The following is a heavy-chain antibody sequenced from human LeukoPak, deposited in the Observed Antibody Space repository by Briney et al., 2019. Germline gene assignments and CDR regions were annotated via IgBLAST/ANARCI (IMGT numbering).Heavy chain of an antibody. V-gene: IGHV1-58*02. CDR1: GFSFSSSS. D-gene: IGHD3-22*01. CDR2: LAVSSGNT. CDR3: AAVFGSGYYYYFDY. J-gene: IGHJ4*02. Sequence: GASVKVSCKASGFSFSSSSMQWVRQARGQRLEWIGWLAVSSGNTNYAQKFQGRVTITRDMSNSPAYMELSSLKSEDTALYYCAAVFGSGYYYYFDYWGQGSLVTVSS.